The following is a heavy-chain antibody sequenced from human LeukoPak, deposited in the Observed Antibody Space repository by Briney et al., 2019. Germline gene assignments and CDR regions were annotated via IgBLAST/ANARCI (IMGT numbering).Heavy chain of an antibody. V-gene: IGHV3-21*01. CDR1: GFTFSSYS. D-gene: IGHD5-24*01. CDR2: ISSSSSYI. Sequence: GGSLRLSCAASGFTFSSYSMNWVRQAPGKGLEWVSSISSSSSYIYYADSVKGRFTISRDNAKNSLYLHMNSLRAEDTAVYYCARRFGDGYKTPVDYWGQGTLVTVSS. J-gene: IGHJ4*02. CDR3: ARRFGDGYKTPVDY.